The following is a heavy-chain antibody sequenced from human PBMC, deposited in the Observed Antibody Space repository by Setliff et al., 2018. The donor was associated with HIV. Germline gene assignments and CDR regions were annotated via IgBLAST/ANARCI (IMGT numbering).Heavy chain of an antibody. Sequence: ASVKVSCAASGFTFNSYAMSWVRQAPGKGLEWVSVISGSGGSTFYADSVKGRFTISRDNSKNTLYLQMNGLRVDDTAVYYCARDGISGGAYPPYYFDYWGHGTLVTVSS. D-gene: IGHD2-15*01. CDR2: ISGSGGST. J-gene: IGHJ4*01. CDR1: GFTFNSYA. V-gene: IGHV3-23*01. CDR3: ARDGISGGAYPPYYFDY.